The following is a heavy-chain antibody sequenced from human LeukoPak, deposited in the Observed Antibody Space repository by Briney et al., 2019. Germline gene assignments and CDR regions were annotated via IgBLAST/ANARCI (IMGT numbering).Heavy chain of an antibody. CDR2: IYHSGNT. CDR1: GASIRSSGYY. CDR3: ARANYYDSTGYLPVVYPSDF. J-gene: IGHJ4*02. V-gene: IGHV4-31*03. D-gene: IGHD3-22*01. Sequence: KASETLSLTCTVSGASIRSSGYYWSWIRQDPAKGLEWIGYIYHSGNTYYNPSLKSRVTISLDTSKNQFSLKLRSVTAADTAVYYCARANYYDSTGYLPVVYPSDFWGQGTLVTVSS.